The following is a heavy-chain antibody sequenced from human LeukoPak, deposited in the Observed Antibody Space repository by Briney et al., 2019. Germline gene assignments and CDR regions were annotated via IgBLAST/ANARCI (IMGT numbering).Heavy chain of an antibody. J-gene: IGHJ4*02. V-gene: IGHV1-69*13. CDR3: ASAALGYCSSTSCYARPYFDY. CDR1: GGTFSSYA. CDR2: IIPIFGTA. D-gene: IGHD2-2*01. Sequence: SVNVSCKASGGTFSSYAISWVRQAPGQGLEWMGGIIPIFGTANYAQKFQGRVTITADESTSTAYMELSSLRSEDTAVYYCASAALGYCSSTSCYARPYFDYWGQGTLVTVSS.